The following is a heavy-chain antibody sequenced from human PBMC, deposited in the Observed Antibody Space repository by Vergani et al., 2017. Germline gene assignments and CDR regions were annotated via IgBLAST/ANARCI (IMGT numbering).Heavy chain of an antibody. Sequence: QVQLQESGPGLVKPSQTLSLTCTVSGGSISSGSYYWSWIRQPAGKGLEGIGRIYTSGSTNYNPSLKSRVTIAVDTSKNQFSLKLSSVTAADTAVYYCARGYCSGGSCYPNAFDIWGQGTMVTVSS. CDR3: ARGYCSGGSCYPNAFDI. CDR1: GGSISSGSYY. V-gene: IGHV4-61*02. D-gene: IGHD2-15*01. J-gene: IGHJ3*02. CDR2: IYTSGST.